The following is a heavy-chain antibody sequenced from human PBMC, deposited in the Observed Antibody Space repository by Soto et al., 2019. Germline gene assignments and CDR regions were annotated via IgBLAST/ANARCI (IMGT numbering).Heavy chain of an antibody. J-gene: IGHJ6*03. V-gene: IGHV4-39*01. CDR3: ARLTWDLEFWSGLRSPYYYYYMDV. CDR2: IYYSGST. D-gene: IGHD3-3*01. Sequence: PSETLSLTCTVSGGSISSSSYYWGWIRQPPGKGLEWIGSIYYSGSTYYNPSLKSRVTISVDTSKNQFSLKLSSVTAADTAVYYCARLTWDLEFWSGLRSPYYYYYMDVWGKGTTVTVSS. CDR1: GGSISSSSYY.